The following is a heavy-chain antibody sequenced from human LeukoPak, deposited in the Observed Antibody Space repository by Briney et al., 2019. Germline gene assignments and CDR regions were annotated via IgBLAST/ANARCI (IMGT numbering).Heavy chain of an antibody. J-gene: IGHJ4*02. CDR1: GGSFSGYY. V-gene: IGHV4-34*01. CDR3: ARARTYSSGWFGYFDY. Sequence: SETLSLTCAVYGGSFSGYYWSWIRQPPGKGLEWIGEINHSGSTNYNPSLKSRVTISVDTSKNQFSLKLSPVTAADTAVYYCARARTYSSGWFGYFDYWGQGTLVTVSS. D-gene: IGHD6-19*01. CDR2: INHSGST.